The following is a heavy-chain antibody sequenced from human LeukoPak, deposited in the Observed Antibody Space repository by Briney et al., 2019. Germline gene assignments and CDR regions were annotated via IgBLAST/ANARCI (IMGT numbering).Heavy chain of an antibody. V-gene: IGHV4-4*07. D-gene: IGHD3-22*01. CDR2: IYTSGST. CDR3: GRDRLTNRFDP. J-gene: IGHJ5*02. Sequence: PSETLSLTCTVSGGSISSYYWSWIRQPAGKGLEWIGRIYTSGSTNYNPSLKSRVTMSVDTSKNQFSLKLSSVTAADTAVYYWGRDRLTNRFDPWGQGTLVTVSS. CDR1: GGSISSYY.